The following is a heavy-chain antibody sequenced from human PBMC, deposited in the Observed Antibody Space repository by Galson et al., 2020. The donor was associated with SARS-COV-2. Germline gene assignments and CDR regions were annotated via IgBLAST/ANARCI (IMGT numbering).Heavy chain of an antibody. V-gene: IGHV3-21*01. CDR2: ISSSSSYI. D-gene: IGHD4-4*01. CDR1: GFTFSSYS. J-gene: IGHJ4*02. Sequence: GESLKISCAASGFTFSSYSMNWVRQAPGKGLEWVSSISSSSSYIYYADSVKGRFTISRDNAKNSLYLQMNSLRVEDTAVYYCARDLYANTVVDYWGQGTLVTVSS. CDR3: ARDLYANTVVDY.